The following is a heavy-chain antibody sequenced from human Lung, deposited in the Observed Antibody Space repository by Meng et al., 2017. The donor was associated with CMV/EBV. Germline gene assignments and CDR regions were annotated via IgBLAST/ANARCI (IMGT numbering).Heavy chain of an antibody. J-gene: IGHJ4*02. Sequence: QVQLVQVWAEVEKAGGSWKVSCKASGYTFTGYYMHWVRQAPGQGLELVGRITPSSGGTTYAQKFQGRVTMTRDTSIRTAYMELSSLRSDDAAIYYCVRANLGSADYWGQGTLVTVSS. V-gene: IGHV1-2*06. CDR3: VRANLGSADY. D-gene: IGHD7-27*01. CDR1: GYTFTGYY. CDR2: ITPSSGGT.